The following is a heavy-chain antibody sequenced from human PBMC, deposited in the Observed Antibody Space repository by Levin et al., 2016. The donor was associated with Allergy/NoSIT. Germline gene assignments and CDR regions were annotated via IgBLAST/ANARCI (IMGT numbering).Heavy chain of an antibody. V-gene: IGHV3-21*01. CDR2: ISSSSSYI. CDR3: ARDLSQKLLWLSLGNYGYYGMDV. D-gene: IGHD3-16*01. Sequence: WIRQPPGKGLEWVSSISSSSSYIYYADSVKGRFTISRDNAKNSLYLQMNSLRAEDTAVYYCARDLSQKLLWLSLGNYGYYGMDVWGQGTTVTVSS. J-gene: IGHJ6*02.